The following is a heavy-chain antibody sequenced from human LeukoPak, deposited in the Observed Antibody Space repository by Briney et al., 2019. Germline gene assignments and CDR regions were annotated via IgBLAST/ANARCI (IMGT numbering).Heavy chain of an antibody. J-gene: IGHJ4*02. V-gene: IGHV3-23*01. D-gene: IGHD3-22*01. CDR1: GFTFSSSP. CDR2: ISGSGGST. Sequence: SGGSLRLSCAASGFTFSSSPMSWVRQAPGKGLEWVSGISGSGGSTYHADSVKGRFTISRDNSKNTLYLQMNSLRAEDTAVYYCAKELDSSGYFDYWGQGTLVTVSS. CDR3: AKELDSSGYFDY.